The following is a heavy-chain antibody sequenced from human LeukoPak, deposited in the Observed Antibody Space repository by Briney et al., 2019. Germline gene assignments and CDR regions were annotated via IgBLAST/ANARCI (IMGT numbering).Heavy chain of an antibody. D-gene: IGHD6-6*01. V-gene: IGHV3-66*01. J-gene: IGHJ6*02. CDR2: IYSGGST. CDR3: AGASSSNYYYGMDV. CDR1: GITVSSNY. Sequence: PGGSLRLSCAASGITVSSNYMSWVRQAPGKGLEWVSVIYSGGSTYYADSVKGRFTISRDNSKNTLYLQMNSLRAEDTAVYYCAGASSSNYYYGMDVWGQGTTVTVSS.